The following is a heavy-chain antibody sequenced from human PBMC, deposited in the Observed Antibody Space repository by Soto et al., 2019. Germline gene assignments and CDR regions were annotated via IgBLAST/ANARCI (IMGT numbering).Heavy chain of an antibody. J-gene: IGHJ5*02. CDR1: GYTFTSYA. CDR3: ASGAITIFGVAEENWFDP. D-gene: IGHD3-3*01. Sequence: ASVKVSCKASGYTFTSYAMHWVRQAPGQRLEWMGWINAGNGNTKYSQKFQGRVTITRDTSASTAYMELSSLRSEDTAVYYCASGAITIFGVAEENWFDPLGQGTLVTVSS. CDR2: INAGNGNT. V-gene: IGHV1-3*01.